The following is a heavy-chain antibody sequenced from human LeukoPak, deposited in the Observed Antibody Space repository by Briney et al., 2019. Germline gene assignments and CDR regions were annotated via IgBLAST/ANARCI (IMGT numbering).Heavy chain of an antibody. CDR1: GFTFSSYG. CDR3: ARDPDDYGDYSYFDY. D-gene: IGHD4-17*01. CDR2: IWYDGSNK. V-gene: IGHV3-33*01. J-gene: IGHJ4*02. Sequence: GGSLRLSCAASGFTFSSYGMHWVRQAPGKGLEWVAVIWYDGSNKYYADSVKGRFTISRDNSKNTLFLQMNSLRAEDAAVYYCARDPDDYGDYSYFDYWGQGTLVTVSS.